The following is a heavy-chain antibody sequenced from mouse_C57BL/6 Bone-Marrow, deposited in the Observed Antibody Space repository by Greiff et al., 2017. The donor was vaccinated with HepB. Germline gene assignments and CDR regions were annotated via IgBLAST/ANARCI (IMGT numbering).Heavy chain of an antibody. CDR1: GFTFSNYW. CDR3: TGGPLGGGDY. J-gene: IGHJ2*01. CDR2: IRLKSDNYAT. V-gene: IGHV6-3*01. D-gene: IGHD1-1*02. Sequence: EVMLVESGGGLVQPGGSMKLSCVASGFTFSNYWMNWVRQSPEKGLEWVAQIRLKSDNYATHYTESVKGRFTISRDDSKSSVYLQMNNLRAEETGIYYCTGGPLGGGDYWGQGTTLTVSS.